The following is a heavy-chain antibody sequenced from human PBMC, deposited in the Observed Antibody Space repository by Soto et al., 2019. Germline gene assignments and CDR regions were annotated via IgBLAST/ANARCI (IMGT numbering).Heavy chain of an antibody. D-gene: IGHD3-3*01. J-gene: IGHJ4*02. CDR3: ARDKRDLRFLEWSYYFDY. V-gene: IGHV1-2*04. CDR2: INPNSGGT. Sequence: ASVKVSCKASGYTFTGYYMHRVRQAPGQGLEWMGWINPNSGGTNYAQKFQGWVTMTRDTSISTAYMELNSLRAEDTAVYYCARDKRDLRFLEWSYYFDYWGQGTLVTVSS. CDR1: GYTFTGYY.